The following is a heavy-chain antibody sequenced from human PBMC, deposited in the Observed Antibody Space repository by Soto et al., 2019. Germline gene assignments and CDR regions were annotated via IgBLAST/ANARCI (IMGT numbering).Heavy chain of an antibody. CDR1: GFSLSTSGVA. J-gene: IGHJ4*02. D-gene: IGHD2-21*02. V-gene: IGHV2-5*02. CDR3: SHTGGEGDAPNFHY. CDR2: IYWDDDK. Sequence: QITLKESGLTLVKPTQTLTLTCTFSGFSLSTSGVAVGWIRQPPGKAPDWLALIYWDDDKRYSPSLKSRLTITNDTSKNAVVLTMTNMDPVDTATYYCSHTGGEGDAPNFHYWGQGTLVTVSS.